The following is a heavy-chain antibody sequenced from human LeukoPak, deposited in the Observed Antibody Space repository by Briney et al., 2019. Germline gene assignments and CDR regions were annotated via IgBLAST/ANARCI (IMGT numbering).Heavy chain of an antibody. CDR2: IIPIFGTA. J-gene: IGHJ6*03. CDR1: GGTFSSYA. D-gene: IGHD1-7*01. Sequence: ASVKVSCKASGGTFSSYAISWVRQAPGQGLEWMGGIIPIFGTANYAQKFQGRVTITTDESTSTAYMELSSLRSEDTAVYYCARGPITGTSRAVGYYYYYMDVWGKGTTVTVSS. V-gene: IGHV1-69*05. CDR3: ARGPITGTSRAVGYYYYYMDV.